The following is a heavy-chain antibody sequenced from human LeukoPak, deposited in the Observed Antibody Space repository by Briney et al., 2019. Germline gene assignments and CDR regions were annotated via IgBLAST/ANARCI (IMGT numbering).Heavy chain of an antibody. V-gene: IGHV1-8*01. CDR1: GYTLTSYD. CDR2: MNPSSGKT. J-gene: IGHJ6*03. D-gene: IGHD3-3*01. Sequence: ASVKVSCKASGYTLTSYDINWVRQATGQGLEWMGWMNPSSGKTGYAQKFQGRISMTRNTSISTAYMELSSLRSEDTAVYYCARGSSGDWSGYYTYYYYYMDVWGKGTTVTVSS. CDR3: ARGSSGDWSGYYTYYYYYMDV.